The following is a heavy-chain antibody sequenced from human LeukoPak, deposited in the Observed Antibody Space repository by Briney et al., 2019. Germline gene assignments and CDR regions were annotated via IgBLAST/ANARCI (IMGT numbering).Heavy chain of an antibody. D-gene: IGHD3-3*01. CDR2: ISGSGDST. CDR3: AKDFWSGYYPHY. J-gene: IGHJ4*02. Sequence: PGGSLRLSCAASGFTFSNSAMSWVRQAPGKGLEWVSSISGSGDSTYYADSVKGRFTMSRDNSKNTLYLQMNSLRAEDTAVYYCAKDFWSGYYPHYWGQGTLVAVS. CDR1: GFTFSNSA. V-gene: IGHV3-23*01.